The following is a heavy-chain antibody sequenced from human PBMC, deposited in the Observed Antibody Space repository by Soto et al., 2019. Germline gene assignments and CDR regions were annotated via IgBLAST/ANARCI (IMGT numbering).Heavy chain of an antibody. Sequence: PSETLSLTCTVSGASIRSSTYQWGGIRQPPGRGLEWIGSAYYSGSTNYNPSLKSRVTISVDTSKNQFSLKLSSVTAADTAVYYCARGGYGDKVDYWGQGTLVTVSS. CDR2: AYYSGST. V-gene: IGHV4-39*07. J-gene: IGHJ4*02. CDR1: GASIRSSTYQ. CDR3: ARGGYGDKVDY. D-gene: IGHD4-17*01.